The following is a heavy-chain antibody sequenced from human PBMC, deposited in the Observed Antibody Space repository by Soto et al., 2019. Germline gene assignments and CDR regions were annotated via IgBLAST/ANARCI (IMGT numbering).Heavy chain of an antibody. CDR1: GFTFSSYA. Sequence: GGSLRLSCAVSGFTFSSYAMHWVRQAPGKGLEWVAVIAADGVDKHYADSVKGRFTISRDNPKNTLSLQMNSLRAEDTAVYYCAKDPSRAASYYFDDCGHGTRVTVAS. CDR2: IAADGVDK. V-gene: IGHV3-30*18. J-gene: IGHJ4*01. CDR3: AKDPSRAASYYFDD. D-gene: IGHD6-13*01.